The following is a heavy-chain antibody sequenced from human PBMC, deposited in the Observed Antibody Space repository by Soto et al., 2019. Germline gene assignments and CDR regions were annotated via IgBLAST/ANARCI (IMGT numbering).Heavy chain of an antibody. CDR3: AKGLVGYVFGVQDYHDGMDV. V-gene: IGHV3-30*18. D-gene: IGHD2-8*02. J-gene: IGHJ6*02. CDR1: RFTFSSYG. Sequence: QVQLVESGGGVVQPGRSLRLSCAASRFTFSSYGMHWVRQAPGKGLEWVAAISYDGSNKNYADSVKGRFTISRDNSKNTLYLQMNGLGGEDTAVYHGAKGLVGYVFGVQDYHDGMDVWGQGTTVTVSS. CDR2: ISYDGSNK.